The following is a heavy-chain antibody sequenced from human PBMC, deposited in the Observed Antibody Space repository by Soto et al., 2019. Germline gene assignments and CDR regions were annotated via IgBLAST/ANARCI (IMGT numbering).Heavy chain of an antibody. D-gene: IGHD2-15*01. CDR2: IQSGGPT. CDR3: AREDVLCDVGRCSGVPLDV. Sequence: EVQLVESGGGLVQPGGSLRLSCAASGFTVSSKYMSWVRQAPGKGLEWVSLIQSGGPTYYADSVKGRFTISRDTSENTVNLQRDSVRAEDTAIYYWAREDVLCDVGRCSGVPLDVW. CDR1: GFTVSSKY. J-gene: IGHJ6*01. V-gene: IGHV3-66*01.